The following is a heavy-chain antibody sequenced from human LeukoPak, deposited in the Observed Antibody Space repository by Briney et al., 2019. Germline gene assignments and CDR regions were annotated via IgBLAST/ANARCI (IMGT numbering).Heavy chain of an antibody. CDR2: ISSSSSYI. J-gene: IGHJ3*01. V-gene: IGHV3-21*04. CDR1: GFTFSSYS. Sequence: PGGSLRLSCAASGFTFSSYSMNWVRQAPGKGLEWVSSISSSSSYIYYADSVKGGFTISRDNAKNSLYLQMNSLRAEDTAVYYCAKEMATIRAFDFWGQGTMVTVSS. CDR3: AKEMATIRAFDF. D-gene: IGHD5-24*01.